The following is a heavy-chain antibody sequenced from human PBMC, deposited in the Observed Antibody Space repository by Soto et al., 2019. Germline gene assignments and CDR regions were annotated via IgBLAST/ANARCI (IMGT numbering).Heavy chain of an antibody. CDR3: AKLHSFWNGHSIDY. V-gene: IGHV3-30*18. CDR2: ISYDGNNK. D-gene: IGHD3-3*01. CDR1: GFTFNSYG. J-gene: IGHJ4*02. Sequence: QVQLVESGGGVVRPGRSLILSCAASGFTFNSYGMHWVRQAPGKGLEWVAVISYDGNNKFYADSVKGRFTISRDNSKNTLYLQINTLRAEDTAVYYCAKLHSFWNGHSIDYWGQGTLVTVSS.